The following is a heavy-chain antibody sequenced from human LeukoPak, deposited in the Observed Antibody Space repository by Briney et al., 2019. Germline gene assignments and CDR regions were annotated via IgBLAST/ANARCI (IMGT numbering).Heavy chain of an antibody. J-gene: IGHJ4*02. CDR2: IIPILGIA. CDR3: ALETSFPMTTVTY. Sequence: SVKVSCKASGGTFSSYAISWVRQAPGQGLEWMGRIIPILGIANYEQKFQGRVTITADKSTSTAYMELSSLRSEDTAVYYCALETSFPMTTVTYWGQGTLVTVSS. D-gene: IGHD4-17*01. V-gene: IGHV1-69*04. CDR1: GGTFSSYA.